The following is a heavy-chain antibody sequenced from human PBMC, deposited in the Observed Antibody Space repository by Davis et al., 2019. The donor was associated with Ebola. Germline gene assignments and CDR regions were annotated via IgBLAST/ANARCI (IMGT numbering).Heavy chain of an antibody. Sequence: GESLKISCAASGFTFSSYSMNWVRQAPGKGLEWVSYISSSSSTLYYADSVKGRFTISRDNAKNSLYLQMNSLRDEDTAVYYCARDSTTVVSQKQFDYWGQGTLVTVSS. CDR1: GFTFSSYS. V-gene: IGHV3-48*02. J-gene: IGHJ4*02. CDR2: ISSSSSTL. CDR3: ARDSTTVVSQKQFDY. D-gene: IGHD4-23*01.